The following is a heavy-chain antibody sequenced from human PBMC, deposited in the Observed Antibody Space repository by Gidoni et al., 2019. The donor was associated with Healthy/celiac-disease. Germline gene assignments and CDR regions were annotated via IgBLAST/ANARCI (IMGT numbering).Heavy chain of an antibody. CDR3: ARSRVRNLVEPYDAFDI. CDR1: GYSFTRYW. D-gene: IGHD1-1*01. V-gene: IGHV5-51*01. Sequence: EVQLVQSGAEVKKPGESLKISCKGSGYSFTRYWIGWVRQMPGKGLEWMGIIYPGDSDTRYSPSFQGQVTISADKSISTAYLQWSSLKASDTAMYYCARSRVRNLVEPYDAFDIWGQGTMVTVSS. J-gene: IGHJ3*02. CDR2: IYPGDSDT.